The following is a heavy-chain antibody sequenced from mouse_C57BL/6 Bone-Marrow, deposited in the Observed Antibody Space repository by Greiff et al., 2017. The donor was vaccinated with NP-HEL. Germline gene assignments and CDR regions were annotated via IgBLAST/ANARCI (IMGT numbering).Heavy chain of an antibody. CDR2: IYPGDGDT. CDR1: GYAFSSSW. Sequence: VKLQQSGPELVKPGASVKISCKASGYAFSSSWMNWVKQRPGKGLEWIGRIYPGDGDTNYNGKFKGKATLTADKSSSTAYMQLSSLTSEDSAVYFCARPLLLRYPAWFAYWGQGTLVTVSA. D-gene: IGHD1-1*01. V-gene: IGHV1-82*01. J-gene: IGHJ3*01. CDR3: ARPLLLRYPAWFAY.